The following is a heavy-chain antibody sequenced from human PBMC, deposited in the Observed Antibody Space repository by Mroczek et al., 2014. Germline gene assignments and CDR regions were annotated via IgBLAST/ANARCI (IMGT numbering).Heavy chain of an antibody. CDR2: ISGSGGST. J-gene: IGHJ4*02. Sequence: VQLVQSGGGLVQPGGSLRLSCAASGFTFSSYAMSWVRQAPGKGLEWVSAISGSGGSTYYADSVKGRFTISRDNSKNTLYLQMNSLRAEDTAVYYCAKALIPRYSSSSRTALIDYWGQGTLVTVSS. CDR1: GFTFSSYA. CDR3: AKALIPRYSSSSRTALIDY. V-gene: IGHV3-23*04. D-gene: IGHD6-13*01.